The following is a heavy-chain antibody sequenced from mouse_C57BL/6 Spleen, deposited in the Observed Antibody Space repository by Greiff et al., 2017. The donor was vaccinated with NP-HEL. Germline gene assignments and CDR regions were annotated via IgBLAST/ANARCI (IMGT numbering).Heavy chain of an antibody. CDR2: ISSGGSYT. CDR1: GFTFSSYG. Sequence: EVQLVESGGDLVKPGGSLKLSCAASGFTFSSYGMSWVRQTPDKRLEWVATISSGGSYTYYPDSVKGRFTISRDNAKNTLYLQMSSLKSEDTAMYYCARLAGDDYLDYLGQGTTLTVSS. D-gene: IGHD3-3*01. J-gene: IGHJ2*01. V-gene: IGHV5-6*01. CDR3: ARLAGDDYLDY.